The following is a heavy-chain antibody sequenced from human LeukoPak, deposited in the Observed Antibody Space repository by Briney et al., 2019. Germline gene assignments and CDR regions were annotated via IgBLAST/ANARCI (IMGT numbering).Heavy chain of an antibody. Sequence: PGGSLRLSCAASGFTFSSYSMNWVRQAPGKGLEWVSSISSSSSYIYYADSVKGRFTISRDNAKNSLYLQMNSLRAEDTAVYYCARDCSGGSCYLNWGQGTPVTVSS. CDR2: ISSSSSYI. D-gene: IGHD2-15*01. J-gene: IGHJ4*02. V-gene: IGHV3-21*01. CDR3: ARDCSGGSCYLN. CDR1: GFTFSSYS.